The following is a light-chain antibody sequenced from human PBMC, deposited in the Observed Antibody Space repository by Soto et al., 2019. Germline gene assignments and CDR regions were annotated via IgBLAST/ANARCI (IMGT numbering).Light chain of an antibody. CDR1: QGISNY. Sequence: DIQMTQSPSSLSASVGDRVTITCRASQGISNYLAWYQQKPGKVPKLLIYAASTLQSVVPSRFSGSGSGTHFTLTISSLQPEDVATYCCQKYNIAPYTFGQGTKLEIK. V-gene: IGKV1-27*01. CDR3: QKYNIAPYT. CDR2: AAS. J-gene: IGKJ2*01.